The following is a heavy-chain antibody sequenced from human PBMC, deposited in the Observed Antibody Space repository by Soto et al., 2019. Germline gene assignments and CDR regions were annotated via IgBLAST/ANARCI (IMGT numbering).Heavy chain of an antibody. V-gene: IGHV4-34*01. J-gene: IGHJ5*02. CDR1: GGSFSGYY. CDR2: INHSGST. D-gene: IGHD2-2*01. CDR3: ASVACSSTSCYFEARNNWFDP. Sequence: SETLSLTCAVYGGSFSGYYWSWIRQPPGKGLEWIGEINHSGSTNYNPSLKSRVTISVDTSKNQFSLKLSSVTAADTAVYYCASVACSSTSCYFEARNNWFDPWGQGTLVTVSS.